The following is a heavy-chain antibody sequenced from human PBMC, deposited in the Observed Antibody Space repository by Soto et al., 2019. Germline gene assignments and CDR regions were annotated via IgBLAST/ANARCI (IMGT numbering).Heavy chain of an antibody. D-gene: IGHD3-22*01. CDR2: ISGSGGST. J-gene: IGHJ3*02. CDR3: AKDTLSPYYYDSSGYYPLDAFDI. CDR1: GFTFSSYA. V-gene: IGHV3-23*01. Sequence: AGGSLRLSCAASGFTFSSYAMSWVRQAPGKGLERVSAISGSGGSTYYADSVKGRFTISRDNSKNTLYLQMNSLRAEDTAVYYCAKDTLSPYYYDSSGYYPLDAFDIWGQGTMVTVSS.